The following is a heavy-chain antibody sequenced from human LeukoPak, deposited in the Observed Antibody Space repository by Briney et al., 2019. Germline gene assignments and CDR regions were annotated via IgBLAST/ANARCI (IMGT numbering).Heavy chain of an antibody. V-gene: IGHV3-7*01. Sequence: GSLRLSCAASAFTFNNYWMSWVRQAPGKGLEWVANIKQDGSEKYYVDSVKGRFTISRDNAKNSLYVQMNSLRAEDTAVYYCARGGSYFDYWGQGTLVTVSS. CDR3: ARGGSYFDY. J-gene: IGHJ4*02. CDR2: IKQDGSEK. CDR1: AFTFNNYW. D-gene: IGHD2-15*01.